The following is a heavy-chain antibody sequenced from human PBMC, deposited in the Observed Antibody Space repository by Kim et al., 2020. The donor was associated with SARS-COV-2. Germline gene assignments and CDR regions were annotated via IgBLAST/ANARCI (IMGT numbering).Heavy chain of an antibody. V-gene: IGHV3-23*01. CDR1: GFTFSTYV. J-gene: IGHJ4*02. CDR3: ARGKRGEYGY. Sequence: GGSLRLSCAASGFTFSTYVMTWVRQAPGKGLEWVSSIGTTDNTYYAVSVKGRFTISREDSKNTLYLQMNRLRVEDTALYYCARGKRGEYGYWGQGSLVSVSS. D-gene: IGHD3-16*01. CDR2: IGTTDNT.